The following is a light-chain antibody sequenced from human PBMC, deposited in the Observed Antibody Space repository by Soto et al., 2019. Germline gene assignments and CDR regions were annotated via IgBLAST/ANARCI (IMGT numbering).Light chain of an antibody. CDR2: AAS. CDR1: QSIRSY. J-gene: IGKJ2*01. CDR3: QQSYSTPPGDLNT. Sequence: DIQMTQSPSSLSASVGDRVTITCRASQSIRSYLNWYQQKRGKAPKLLIYAASSLQSGVPSRFSGSGSGTDFNLTISSLQPEDIATYFCQQSYSTPPGDLNTFGQGTKVEIK. V-gene: IGKV1-39*01.